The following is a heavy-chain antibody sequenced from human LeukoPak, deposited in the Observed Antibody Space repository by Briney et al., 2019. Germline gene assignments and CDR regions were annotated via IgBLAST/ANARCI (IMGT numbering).Heavy chain of an antibody. Sequence: EASVNVSCKASGYAFTGYYMHWVRQAPGQGLEWMGRIDPNSGGTNYAQKFQGRVTMTRDTSISTAYMELSRLRSDDTAVYYCASARREQQLVRYYYYGMDVWGQGTTVTVSS. CDR1: GYAFTGYY. D-gene: IGHD6-13*01. CDR2: IDPNSGGT. CDR3: ASARREQQLVRYYYYGMDV. V-gene: IGHV1-2*06. J-gene: IGHJ6*02.